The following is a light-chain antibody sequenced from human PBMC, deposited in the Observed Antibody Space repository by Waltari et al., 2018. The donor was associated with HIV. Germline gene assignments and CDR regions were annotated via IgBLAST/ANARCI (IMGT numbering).Light chain of an antibody. Sequence: QSPLYQPASVSGSPGQSLNIPCSGVRHKIDFYNFFSLYQLRPGKAPQLILFGFTRRPSGISSRFSGSTSGGTASLTISDLQIEDEADYFCSSFAGTGTPMFGGGTKLTVL. CDR3: SSFAGTGTPM. CDR2: GFT. CDR1: RHKIDFYNF. J-gene: IGLJ3*02. V-gene: IGLV2-14*01.